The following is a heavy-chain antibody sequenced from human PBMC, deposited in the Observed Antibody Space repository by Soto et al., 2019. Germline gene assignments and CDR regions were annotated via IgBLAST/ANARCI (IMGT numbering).Heavy chain of an antibody. CDR1: GFTFSSYW. CDR3: ERDAEYQLLYWFEP. V-gene: IGHV3-7*01. J-gene: IGHJ5*02. Sequence: EVQLVEAGGGLVQPGGSLRLSCAASGFTFSSYWMSWVRQAPGKGLEWVANIKQDGSEKYYVDSVKGRFTISRDNAKNYLSMQMMSLRADNPAVYYSERDAEYQLLYWFEPWGQGTLVTVSS. CDR2: IKQDGSEK. D-gene: IGHD2-2*01.